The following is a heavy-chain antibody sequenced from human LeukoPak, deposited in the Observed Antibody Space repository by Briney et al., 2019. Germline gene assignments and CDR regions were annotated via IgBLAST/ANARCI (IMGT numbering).Heavy chain of an antibody. CDR2: ISGSGGST. J-gene: IGHJ4*02. CDR1: GFTVSTYA. Sequence: GGSLRLSCEASGFTVSTYAFHWVRQAPGKGLEWVSAISGSGGSTYYADSVKGRFTISRDNSKNTLYLQMNSLRAEDTAVYYCAKKERSGIVDYWGQGTLVTVSS. V-gene: IGHV3-23*01. D-gene: IGHD6-19*01. CDR3: AKKERSGIVDY.